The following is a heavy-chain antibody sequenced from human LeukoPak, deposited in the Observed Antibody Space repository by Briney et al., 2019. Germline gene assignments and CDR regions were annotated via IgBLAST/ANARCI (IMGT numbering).Heavy chain of an antibody. D-gene: IGHD3-22*01. CDR2: INDYTGDT. V-gene: IGHV4-34*01. CDR3: ARGRIAKIVVVHSFSYGMDV. J-gene: IGHJ6*02. CDR1: GGSFTDYF. Sequence: PPETLSLTCTVFGGSFTDYFWTWIRHSPGKGLEWIGEINDYTGDTNYNPSLNSRVSISLEKSKNQFSLELRSVTAADTAVYYCARGRIAKIVVVHSFSYGMDVWGQGTTVTVSS.